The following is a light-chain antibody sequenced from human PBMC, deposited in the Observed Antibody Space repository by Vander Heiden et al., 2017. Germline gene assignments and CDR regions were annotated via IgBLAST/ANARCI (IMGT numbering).Light chain of an antibody. V-gene: IGKV1-27*01. Sequence: DIQMTQSPSSLSASVGDTLTITCPASQRISNYLAWYQQRPGQVPKLLIYAAYTLQSGVPSRFSGGGSGTEFTLTISGLQPEDVATYYCQKYNTGVTFGPGTKVDLK. J-gene: IGKJ3*01. CDR1: QRISNY. CDR3: QKYNTGVT. CDR2: AAY.